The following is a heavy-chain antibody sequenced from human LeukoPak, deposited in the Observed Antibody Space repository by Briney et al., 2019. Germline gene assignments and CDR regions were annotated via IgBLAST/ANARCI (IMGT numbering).Heavy chain of an antibody. V-gene: IGHV3-21*01. D-gene: IGHD3-22*01. Sequence: GGSLRPSCAASGFTFSSYSMNWVRQAPGKGLEWVSSISSSSSYIYYADSVKGRFTISRDNAKNSLYLQMNSLRAEDTAVYYCARVNAPTYHYYDSSGYYPGTLVYWGQGTLVTVSS. CDR1: GFTFSSYS. J-gene: IGHJ4*02. CDR2: ISSSSSYI. CDR3: ARVNAPTYHYYDSSGYYPGTLVY.